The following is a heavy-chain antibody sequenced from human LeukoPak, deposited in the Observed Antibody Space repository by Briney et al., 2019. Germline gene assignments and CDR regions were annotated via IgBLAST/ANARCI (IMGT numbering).Heavy chain of an antibody. J-gene: IGHJ4*02. CDR2: ISGSGGST. Sequence: GGSLRLSCAASGFTFSSYAMSWVRQAPGKGLEWVSAISGSGGSTYYADSVKGRFTISRDNSKNTLYLQMNCLRAEDTAVYYCAKAYCSSTSCYADYWGQGTLVTVSS. CDR1: GFTFSSYA. CDR3: AKAYCSSTSCYADY. V-gene: IGHV3-23*01. D-gene: IGHD2-2*01.